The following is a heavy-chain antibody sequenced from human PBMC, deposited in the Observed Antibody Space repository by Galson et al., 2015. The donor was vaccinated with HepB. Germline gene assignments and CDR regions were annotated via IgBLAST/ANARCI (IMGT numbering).Heavy chain of an antibody. J-gene: IGHJ4*02. CDR2: IKKDGNEK. CDR1: GFTFSNYW. V-gene: IGHV3-7*03. CDR3: ARIGTSDFDY. Sequence: SLRLSCAASGFTFSNYWMNWVRQAPGKGLEWVANIKKDGNEKYYVDSVKGRFTISRDNAKNSLYLQMNNLRAEDTAVYYCARIGTSDFDYWGQGTLVTVSS.